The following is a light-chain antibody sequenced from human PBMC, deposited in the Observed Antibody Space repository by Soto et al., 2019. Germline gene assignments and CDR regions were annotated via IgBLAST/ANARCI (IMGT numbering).Light chain of an antibody. CDR2: GAS. Sequence: EIVMTQSPATLSVSPGERATISCRASQSTYTNLAWYQHKPGQAPRLLIYGASTRATAIPARFSGSGSGTDFTLTISSLQSEDFAVYYCQQYNKWPLTFGGGTKVEIK. J-gene: IGKJ4*01. CDR1: QSTYTN. CDR3: QQYNKWPLT. V-gene: IGKV3-15*01.